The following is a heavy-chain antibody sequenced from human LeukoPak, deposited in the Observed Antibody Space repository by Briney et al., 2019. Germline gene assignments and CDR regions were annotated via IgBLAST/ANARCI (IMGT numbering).Heavy chain of an antibody. Sequence: GGSLRLSCAASGFTFSSYEMNWVRQAPGKGLEWVSYISSSGSTIYYADSVKGRFTISRDNAKNSLYLQMNSLRAEDTAVYYCARDAPRSRYYGSGSLNWFDPWGQGTLVTVSS. J-gene: IGHJ5*02. V-gene: IGHV3-48*03. CDR3: ARDAPRSRYYGSGSLNWFDP. CDR2: ISSSGSTI. D-gene: IGHD3-10*01. CDR1: GFTFSSYE.